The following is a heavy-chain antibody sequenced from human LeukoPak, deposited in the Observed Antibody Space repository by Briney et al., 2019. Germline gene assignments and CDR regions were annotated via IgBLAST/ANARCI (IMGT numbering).Heavy chain of an antibody. Sequence: ASVKVSCKASGYTFTSYYMHWVRQAPGQGLEWMGIINPSGGSTSYAQKFQGRVTMTRDTPTSTAYMELSSLRSEDTAVYYCARDPTSSATVAGDPYYYYYMDVWGKGTTVTVSS. CDR2: INPSGGST. CDR1: GYTFTSYY. CDR3: ARDPTSSATVAGDPYYYYYMDV. D-gene: IGHD6-19*01. V-gene: IGHV1-46*01. J-gene: IGHJ6*03.